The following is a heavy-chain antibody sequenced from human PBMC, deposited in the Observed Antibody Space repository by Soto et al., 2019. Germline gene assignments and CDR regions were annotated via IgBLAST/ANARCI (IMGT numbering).Heavy chain of an antibody. D-gene: IGHD1-1*01. J-gene: IGHJ1*01. CDR2: ITKSGSRT. V-gene: IGHV3-23*01. CDR1: TFTFSNYA. CDR3: AKGREGTEGDVEYFQN. Sequence: GGSLRLSCAASTFTFSNYAMSWDRQAPGKGLEWVSTITKSGSRTYYVDSVKGRFTISRDNSKNTLFLQMNSLRAEDTGIYYGAKGREGTEGDVEYFQNWAQGT.